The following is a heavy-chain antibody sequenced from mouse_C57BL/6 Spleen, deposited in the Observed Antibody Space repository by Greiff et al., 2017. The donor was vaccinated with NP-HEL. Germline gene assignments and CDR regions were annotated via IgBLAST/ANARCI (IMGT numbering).Heavy chain of an antibody. D-gene: IGHD1-1*01. CDR1: GFSLTSYA. J-gene: IGHJ1*03. V-gene: IGHV2-9-1*01. CDR3: ARNAYYYGSSPYWYFNV. Sequence: QVQLKESGPGLVAPSQSLSITCTVSGFSLTSYAISWVRQPPGKGLEWLGVIWTGGGTNYNSALKSRLSISKDNSKSQVFLKMNSLQTDDTARYYCARNAYYYGSSPYWYFNVWGTGTTVTVSS. CDR2: IWTGGGT.